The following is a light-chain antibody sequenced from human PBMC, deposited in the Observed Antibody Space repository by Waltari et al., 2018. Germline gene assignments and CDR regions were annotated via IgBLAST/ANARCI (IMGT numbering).Light chain of an antibody. CDR2: DAS. CDR3: QQYNRWPPIT. Sequence: EIVTTQSPANLSVTRGETATLSCRASQSVSSNVAWYQKKPGQAPRLLIYDASTRAPSIPAKFRGSGSGTEFTLTISSLQSEDFAVYYCQQYNRWPPITFGHGTRLEIK. V-gene: IGKV3-15*01. CDR1: QSVSSN. J-gene: IGKJ5*01.